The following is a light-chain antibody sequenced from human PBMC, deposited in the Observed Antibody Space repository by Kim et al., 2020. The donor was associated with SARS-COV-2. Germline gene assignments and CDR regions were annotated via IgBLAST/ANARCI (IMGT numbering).Light chain of an antibody. J-gene: IGKJ4*01. CDR1: QSVSGW. CDR3: QQYNNSPLT. Sequence: VGNRVSITGRATQSVSGWLAWYQQKPGKAPKLLIYQASTLASGVPSRFSGVDSGTEFTLAISSLQPDDSATYYCQQYNNSPLTFGGGTKVEI. CDR2: QAS. V-gene: IGKV1-5*03.